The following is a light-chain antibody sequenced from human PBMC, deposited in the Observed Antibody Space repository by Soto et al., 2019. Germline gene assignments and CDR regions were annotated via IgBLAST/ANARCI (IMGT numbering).Light chain of an antibody. V-gene: IGKV1-5*03. CDR3: QQYSSSSKT. Sequence: DIQVTQSPSTLSASVGDRVTVTCRASQSIGSWLAWYQQKPGKAPKLLISKASSLESGVPSRFSGSGSGTEFPLTISSLQPDDYATYYCQQYSSSSKTFGQGTKVEVK. CDR1: QSIGSW. J-gene: IGKJ1*01. CDR2: KAS.